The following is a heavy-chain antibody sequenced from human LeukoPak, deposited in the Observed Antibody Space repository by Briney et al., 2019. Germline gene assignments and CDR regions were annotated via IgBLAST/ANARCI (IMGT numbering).Heavy chain of an antibody. CDR1: GFTFSSYA. J-gene: IGHJ4*02. CDR3: AKDFYSGSYLDY. CDR2: ISYDGSNK. V-gene: IGHV3-30-3*01. Sequence: GGSLRLSCAASGFTFSSYAMHWVRQAPGKGLEWVAVISYDGSNKYYADSVKGRFTISRDNSKNTLYLQMNSLRAEDTAVYYCAKDFYSGSYLDYWGQGTLVTVSS. D-gene: IGHD1-26*01.